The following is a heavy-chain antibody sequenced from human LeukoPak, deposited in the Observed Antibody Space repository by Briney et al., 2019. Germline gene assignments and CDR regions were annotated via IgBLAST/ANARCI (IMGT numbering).Heavy chain of an antibody. CDR3: ARDGHGFNGGGGF. CDR1: GGSISSSSYY. J-gene: IGHJ4*02. Sequence: SETLSLTCTVSGGSISSSSYYWGWIRQPPGKGLEWIGSIYFSGTTYYNPSLQSRVTISVDTAKNQFSLKVTSVTAADTAAYYCARDGHGFNGGGGFWGQGTLVTVSS. V-gene: IGHV4-39*07. CDR2: IYFSGTT. D-gene: IGHD6-25*01.